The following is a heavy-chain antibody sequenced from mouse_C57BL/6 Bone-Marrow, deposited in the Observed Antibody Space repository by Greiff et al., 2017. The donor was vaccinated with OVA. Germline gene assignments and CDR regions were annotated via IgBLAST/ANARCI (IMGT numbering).Heavy chain of an antibody. CDR1: GFTFSDYG. J-gene: IGHJ1*03. V-gene: IGHV5-17*01. Sequence: DVKLMESGGGLVKPGGSLKLSCAASGFTFSDYGMHWVRQAPEKGLEWVAYISSGSSTIYYADTVKGRFTISRDNAKNTLFLQMTSLRSEDTAMYYCARINYWYFDVWGTGTTVTVSS. CDR3: ARINYWYFDV. CDR2: ISSGSSTI.